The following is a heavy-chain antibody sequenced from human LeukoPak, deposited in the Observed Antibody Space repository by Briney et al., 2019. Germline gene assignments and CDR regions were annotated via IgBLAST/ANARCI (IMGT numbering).Heavy chain of an antibody. Sequence: GGSLRLSCAASGFTFSSYAMSWVRQAPGKGLEWVSAISGSGGSTYYADSVKGRFTISRDNSKNTLYLQMNSLGAEDTAVYYCAKFGGRAVYYYDSSGYSAYYGMDVWGQGTTVTVSS. J-gene: IGHJ6*02. V-gene: IGHV3-23*01. CDR2: ISGSGGST. CDR3: AKFGGRAVYYYDSSGYSAYYGMDV. CDR1: GFTFSSYA. D-gene: IGHD3-22*01.